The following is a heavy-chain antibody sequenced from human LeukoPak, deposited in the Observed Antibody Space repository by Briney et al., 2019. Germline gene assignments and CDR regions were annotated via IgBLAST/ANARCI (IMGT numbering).Heavy chain of an antibody. V-gene: IGHV4-34*01. CDR3: ARYQKDIVVVPVSAWFDP. CDR1: GGSFSGYY. J-gene: IGHJ5*02. CDR2: INHSGST. D-gene: IGHD2-2*01. Sequence: SETLSLTCAVCGGSFSGYYWSWIRQPPGKGLEWIGEINHSGSTNYNPSLKSRVTISVDTSKNQFSLKLSSVTAADTAVYYCARYQKDIVVVPVSAWFDPWGQGTLVTVSS.